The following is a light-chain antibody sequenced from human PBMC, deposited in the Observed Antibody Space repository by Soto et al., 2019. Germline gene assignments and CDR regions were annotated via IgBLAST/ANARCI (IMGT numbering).Light chain of an antibody. CDR3: QQYDNVPLT. J-gene: IGKJ4*01. CDR2: DAS. Sequence: DIQMTQSTSSLSASVGDRVTITCQASQDISDYLNWYQQKPGKAPKLLIYDASNLEPGAPSRFSGGGFGTDFSFTISSLQAEDIGTYYCQQYDNVPLTFGGGTKLEIK. CDR1: QDISDY. V-gene: IGKV1-33*01.